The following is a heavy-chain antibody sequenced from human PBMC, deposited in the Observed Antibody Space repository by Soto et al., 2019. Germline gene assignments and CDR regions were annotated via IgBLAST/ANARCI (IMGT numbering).Heavy chain of an antibody. CDR1: GGSISSGGYY. CDR2: IYYSGNT. CDR3: ARSVFP. V-gene: IGHV4-31*03. Sequence: QVQLQESGPGLVKPSQTLSLTCTVSGGSISSGGYYWNWIRQHPGKGLEWIGYIYYSGNTYYNPFLMSRVSISVDTSKNQFPLKLNSVTAADTAVYYCARSVFPWGQGTLVTVSS. J-gene: IGHJ5*02.